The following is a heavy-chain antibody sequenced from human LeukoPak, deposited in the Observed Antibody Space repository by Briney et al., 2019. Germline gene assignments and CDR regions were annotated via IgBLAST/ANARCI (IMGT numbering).Heavy chain of an antibody. CDR1: GYTFTDYY. CDR3: ARGGGITMIASTHRGFDY. Sequence: ASVKVSCKASGYTFTDYYMHWVRQAPGQGLEWMGIINPSGGSTSYAQKFQGRVTMTRDMSTSTVYMELSSLRSEDTAVYYCARGGGITMIASTHRGFDYWGQGTLVTVSS. V-gene: IGHV1-46*01. CDR2: INPSGGST. D-gene: IGHD3-22*01. J-gene: IGHJ4*02.